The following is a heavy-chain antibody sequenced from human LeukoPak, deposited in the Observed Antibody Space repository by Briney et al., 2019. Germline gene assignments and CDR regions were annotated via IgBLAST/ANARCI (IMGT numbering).Heavy chain of an antibody. V-gene: IGHV4-59*01. CDR3: ARGGVVVVPAANDAFDI. D-gene: IGHD2-2*01. CDR2: IHYSGST. CDR1: GGSISGYY. J-gene: IGHJ3*02. Sequence: SETLSLTCTVYGGSISGYYWSWIRQPPGKGLEWIGCIHYSGSTNYNPSLKSRVTISVDTSKNQFSLKLSSVTAADTAAYYCARGGVVVVPAANDAFDIWGQGTMVTVSS.